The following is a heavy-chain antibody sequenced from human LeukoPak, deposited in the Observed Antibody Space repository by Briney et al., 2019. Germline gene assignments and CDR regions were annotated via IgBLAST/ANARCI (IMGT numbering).Heavy chain of an antibody. CDR3: ARESETSGWYDY. J-gene: IGHJ4*02. D-gene: IGHD6-19*01. Sequence: GGSLRLSCAASGFNLSAYYMDWVRQAPGKGLEWVSLISGDGGSTFYADSVKGRFTISRDNSKNSLSLQMSSLRSEDPALYYCARESETSGWYDYWGQGTLVTVSS. V-gene: IGHV3-43*02. CDR2: ISGDGGST. CDR1: GFNLSAYY.